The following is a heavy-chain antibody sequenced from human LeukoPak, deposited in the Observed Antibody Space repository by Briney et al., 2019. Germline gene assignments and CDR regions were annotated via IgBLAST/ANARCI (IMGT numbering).Heavy chain of an antibody. Sequence: PSETLSLTCTVSGGSISSYYWSWIRQPAGKGLEWIGRIYTSGSTNYNPSLKSRVTMSVDTSKNQFSLKLSSVTAADTAVYYCARHKPYYYDSSGYYDYWGQGTLVTVSS. V-gene: IGHV4-4*07. CDR3: ARHKPYYYDSSGYYDY. CDR2: IYTSGST. J-gene: IGHJ4*02. CDR1: GGSISSYY. D-gene: IGHD3-22*01.